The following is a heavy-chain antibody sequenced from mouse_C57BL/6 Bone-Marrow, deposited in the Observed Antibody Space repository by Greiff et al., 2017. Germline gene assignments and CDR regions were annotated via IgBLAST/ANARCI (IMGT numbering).Heavy chain of an antibody. CDR2: ISSGGSYT. Sequence: EVQLVESGGDLVKPGGSLKLSCAASGFTFSSYGMSWVRQTPDKRLEWVATISSGGSYTYYPDSVKGRFTISRDNAKNTLYLQMSSLKSEDTAMYYCARGGYFDVWGTGTTVTVSS. J-gene: IGHJ1*03. CDR1: GFTFSSYG. V-gene: IGHV5-6*01. CDR3: ARGGYFDV.